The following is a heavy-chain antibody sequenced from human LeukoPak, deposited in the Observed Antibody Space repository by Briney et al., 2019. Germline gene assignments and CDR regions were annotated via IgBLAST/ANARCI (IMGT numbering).Heavy chain of an antibody. CDR1: GFTFGDYY. CDR3: AREVVIVPDYFYYGLDV. D-gene: IGHD2/OR15-2a*01. CDR2: ISSRGDSL. J-gene: IGHJ6*02. V-gene: IGHV3-11*01. Sequence: GGSLRLSCAASGFTFGDYYMTWIRQAPGKGLEWPSFISSRGDSLYYADSVRGRFTISRDNANNSLFLQMNSLRAEDTAVYYCAREVVIVPDYFYYGLDVWGQGTTVTVSS.